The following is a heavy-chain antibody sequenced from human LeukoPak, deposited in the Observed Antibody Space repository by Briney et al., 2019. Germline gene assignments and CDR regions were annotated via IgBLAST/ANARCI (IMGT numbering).Heavy chain of an antibody. CDR1: GGSMSSYF. J-gene: IGHJ6*02. CDR2: IYDSGST. D-gene: IGHD5-12*01. Sequence: SETLSLTCTVSGGSMSSYFWSWIRQPPGKGLEWIGYIYDSGSTNYDPSLKSRVTISVDTSKNQFSPKLSSVTAADTAVYYCARGGSGYDSFYYYGMDVWGQGPRSPSP. CDR3: ARGGSGYDSFYYYGMDV. V-gene: IGHV4-59*01.